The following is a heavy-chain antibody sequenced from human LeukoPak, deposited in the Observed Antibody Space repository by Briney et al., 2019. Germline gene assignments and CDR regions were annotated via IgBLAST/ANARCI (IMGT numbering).Heavy chain of an antibody. J-gene: IGHJ3*02. Sequence: GGSLRLSCAASGFTFINYAMSWVRQAPGKGLEWVSYISGRGSPIFYADSVKGRFTISRDNAKNSLYVQMNNLRAEDTAVYYCARHYYGFGSLDAFDIWGQGTMVTVSS. CDR1: GFTFINYA. CDR2: ISGRGSPI. D-gene: IGHD3-10*01. CDR3: ARHYYGFGSLDAFDI. V-gene: IGHV3-11*01.